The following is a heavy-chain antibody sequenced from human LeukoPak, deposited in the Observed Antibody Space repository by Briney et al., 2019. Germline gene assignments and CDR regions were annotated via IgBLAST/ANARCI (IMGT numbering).Heavy chain of an antibody. CDR2: ISAYNGNT. V-gene: IGHV1-18*01. CDR3: ARDIYDLWSGYYDVTYNWFDP. D-gene: IGHD3-3*01. Sequence: ASVKVSCKASGYTFTSYGISWVRQAPGQGLEWMGWISAYNGNTNYAQKLQGRVTMTTDTSTSTAYMELRSLRSDDTAVYYCARDIYDLWSGYYDVTYNWFDPWGQGTLVTVSS. J-gene: IGHJ5*02. CDR1: GYTFTSYG.